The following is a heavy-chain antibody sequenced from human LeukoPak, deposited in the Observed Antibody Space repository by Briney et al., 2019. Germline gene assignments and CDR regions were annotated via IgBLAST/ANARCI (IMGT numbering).Heavy chain of an antibody. CDR1: GGSISSYY. D-gene: IGHD2-15*01. Sequence: PSETLSLTCTVSGGSISSYYWSWIRQPPGKGLEWIGYIYYSGSTNYNPSRKSRVTISVDTSKNQFSLKLSSVTAADTAVYYCARGYSSGGSCLNFDYWGQGTLVTVSS. J-gene: IGHJ4*02. V-gene: IGHV4-59*01. CDR3: ARGYSSGGSCLNFDY. CDR2: IYYSGST.